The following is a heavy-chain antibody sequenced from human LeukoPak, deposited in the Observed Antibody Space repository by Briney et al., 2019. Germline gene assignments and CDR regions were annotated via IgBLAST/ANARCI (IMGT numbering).Heavy chain of an antibody. V-gene: IGHV3-7*01. D-gene: IGHD5-12*01. Sequence: GGSLRLSCAASGFTFSYWMSWVRQAPGKGLEWVANIKQDGSEKYYGDSVKGRFTISRDNAKNSLYLQMNSLRAEDTAVYYCAREQVVATSFDYWGQGTLVTVSS. CDR2: IKQDGSEK. J-gene: IGHJ4*02. CDR3: AREQVVATSFDY. CDR1: GFTFSYW.